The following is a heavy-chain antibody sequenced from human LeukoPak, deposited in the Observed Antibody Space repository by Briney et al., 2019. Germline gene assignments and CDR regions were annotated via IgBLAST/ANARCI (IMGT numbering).Heavy chain of an antibody. J-gene: IGHJ5*02. CDR3: AREPPPYDFWSGYYTGHNWFDP. CDR2: INPSGGST. D-gene: IGHD3-3*01. Sequence: GASVKVSCKASGYTFTSYYMHWVRQAPGQGLEWMGIINPSGGSTSYAQKFQGRVTMTRDMSTSTVYMELSSLRSEDTAVYYCAREPPPYDFWSGYYTGHNWFDPWGQGTLVTVSS. V-gene: IGHV1-46*01. CDR1: GYTFTSYY.